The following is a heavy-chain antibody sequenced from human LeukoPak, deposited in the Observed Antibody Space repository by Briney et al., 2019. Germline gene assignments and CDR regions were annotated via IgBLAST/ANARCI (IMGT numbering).Heavy chain of an antibody. V-gene: IGHV3-30*18. CDR3: AKAPLGLPTPYYFDY. D-gene: IGHD3-16*01. CDR2: ISYDGSNK. Sequence: QPGGSLRLSRAASGFTFSSYGMHWVRQAPGKGLEWVAVISYDGSNKYYADSVKGRFTISRDNSKNTLYLQMNSLRAEDTAVYYCAKAPLGLPTPYYFDYWGQGTLVTVSS. CDR1: GFTFSSYG. J-gene: IGHJ4*02.